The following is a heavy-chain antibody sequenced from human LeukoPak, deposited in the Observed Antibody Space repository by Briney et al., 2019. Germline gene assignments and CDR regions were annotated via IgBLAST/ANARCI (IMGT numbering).Heavy chain of an antibody. CDR1: GGTFSSYA. Sequence: SVKVSCKASGGTFSSYAISWVRQAPGQGPEWMGRIIPILGIANYAQKFQGRVTITADKSTSTAYMELSSLRSEDTAVYYCARDPYSSGWYDYWGQGTLVTVSS. V-gene: IGHV1-69*04. J-gene: IGHJ4*02. CDR3: ARDPYSSGWYDY. CDR2: IIPILGIA. D-gene: IGHD6-19*01.